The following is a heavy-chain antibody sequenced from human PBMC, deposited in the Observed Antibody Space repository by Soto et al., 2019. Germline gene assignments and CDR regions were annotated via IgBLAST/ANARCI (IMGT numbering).Heavy chain of an antibody. CDR1: GGSFSGYY. Sequence: PSETLSLTCAVYGGSFSGYYWSWIRQPPGKGLEWIGEINHSGSTNYNPSLKSRVTISVDTSKNQFSLKLSSVTAADTAVYYCARGRNGMDVWGQGTTVTVS. CDR2: INHSGST. J-gene: IGHJ6*02. V-gene: IGHV4-34*01. CDR3: ARGRNGMDV.